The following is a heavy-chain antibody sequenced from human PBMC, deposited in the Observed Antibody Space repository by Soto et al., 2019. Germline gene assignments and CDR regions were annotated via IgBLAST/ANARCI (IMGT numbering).Heavy chain of an antibody. V-gene: IGHV3-23*01. J-gene: IGHJ4*02. CDR1: GFTFNNYA. Sequence: EVQLLESGGGLVQPGGSLRLSCAASGFTFNNYAMTWVRQAPGKGLEWVSAISGGGDTTSYADSVKVRFTVSRDGSKNTRYLQMSSLRAEDTALYYCAKGRGGSGSLSPRVDFWGQGTLVTVSS. CDR2: ISGGGDTT. CDR3: AKGRGGSGSLSPRVDF. D-gene: IGHD3-10*01.